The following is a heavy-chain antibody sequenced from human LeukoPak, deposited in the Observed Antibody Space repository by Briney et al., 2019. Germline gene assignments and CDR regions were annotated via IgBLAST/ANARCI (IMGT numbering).Heavy chain of an antibody. D-gene: IGHD1-14*01. CDR2: INPNSGGT. CDR1: GYTFTGYY. Sequence: GASVKVSCKASGYTFTGYYMHWFRHAPGQALEWMGWINPNSGGTNYAQKFQGRVTMTRDTSISTAYMELSRLRSDDTAVYYCARGTPLNALDYWGQGTLVTVSS. J-gene: IGHJ4*02. V-gene: IGHV1-2*02. CDR3: ARGTPLNALDY.